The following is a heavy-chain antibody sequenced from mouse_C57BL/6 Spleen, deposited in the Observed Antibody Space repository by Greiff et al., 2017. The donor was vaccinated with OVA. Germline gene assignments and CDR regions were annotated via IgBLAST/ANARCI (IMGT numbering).Heavy chain of an antibody. CDR3: ARDEDYYGSRDYYAMDY. J-gene: IGHJ4*01. V-gene: IGHV5-4*01. Sequence: EVQLVESGGGLVKPGGSLKLSCAASGFTFSSYAMSWVRQTPEKRLEWVATISDGGSYTYYPDNVKGRFTISRDNAKNNLYLQMSHLKSEDTAMYYCARDEDYYGSRDYYAMDYWGQGTSVTVSS. D-gene: IGHD1-1*01. CDR1: GFTFSSYA. CDR2: ISDGGSYT.